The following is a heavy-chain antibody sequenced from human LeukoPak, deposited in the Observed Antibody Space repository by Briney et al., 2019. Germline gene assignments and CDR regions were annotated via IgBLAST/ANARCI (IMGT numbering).Heavy chain of an antibody. D-gene: IGHD6-13*01. J-gene: IGHJ4*02. Sequence: PGGSLRLSCAASGFTFSTYVMTWVRQPPGKGLEWVSSIDADAGGTYYADSVNGRFTISRDNSKNALSLQMNSLGADDTAVYYCAIDTRIAAGGSASDFWGQGTLVTVSS. CDR1: GFTFSTYV. CDR2: IDADAGGT. V-gene: IGHV3-23*01. CDR3: AIDTRIAAGGSASDF.